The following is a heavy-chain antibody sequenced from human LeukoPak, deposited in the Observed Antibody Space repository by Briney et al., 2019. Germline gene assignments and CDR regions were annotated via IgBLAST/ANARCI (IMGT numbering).Heavy chain of an antibody. V-gene: IGHV1-3*03. D-gene: IGHD3-22*01. CDR1: GYTFTSYA. Sequence: ASVKVSCKASGYTFTSYAMHWVRQAPGQRLEWMGWINAGNGNTKYSQEFQGRVTITRDTSASTAYMELSSLRSEDTAVYYCARVRSYYYDSSGHRSRYYYMDVWGKGTTVTVSS. J-gene: IGHJ6*03. CDR3: ARVRSYYYDSSGHRSRYYYMDV. CDR2: INAGNGNT.